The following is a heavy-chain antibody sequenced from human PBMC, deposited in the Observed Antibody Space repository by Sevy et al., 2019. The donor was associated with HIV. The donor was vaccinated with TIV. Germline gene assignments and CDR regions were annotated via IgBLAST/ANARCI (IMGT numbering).Heavy chain of an antibody. J-gene: IGHJ6*02. D-gene: IGHD1-1*01. CDR2: ISSSGSTI. V-gene: IGHV3-11*01. CDR1: GFTFSDYY. CDR3: ARYWKNLGESYYYYGMDV. Sequence: GGSLRLSCAASGFTFSDYYMSWIRQAPGKGLEWVSYISSSGSTIYYADSVKGRFTISRDNAKNSLYLQMNSLRAEDTAVYYCARYWKNLGESYYYYGMDVWGQGTTVTVSS.